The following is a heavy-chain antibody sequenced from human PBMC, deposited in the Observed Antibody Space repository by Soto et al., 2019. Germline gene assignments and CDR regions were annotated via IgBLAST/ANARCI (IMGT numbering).Heavy chain of an antibody. J-gene: IGHJ2*01. CDR3: AREQVVVATTPHWYFDL. D-gene: IGHD2-15*01. V-gene: IGHV1-3*01. Sequence: GASVKVSCKASGYTFTNYAMHWVRQAPGQRLEWMGWINPGNGNTKYSQKFQGRVTITRDTSASTAYMELSSLRSEDTAVYYCAREQVVVATTPHWYFDLRGRGTLVTVSS. CDR2: INPGNGNT. CDR1: GYTFTNYA.